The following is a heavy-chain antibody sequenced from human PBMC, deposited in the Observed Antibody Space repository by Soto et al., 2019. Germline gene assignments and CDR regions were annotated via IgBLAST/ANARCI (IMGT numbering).Heavy chain of an antibody. D-gene: IGHD3-16*01. V-gene: IGHV3-48*03. CDR3: ARALFGSYDYYYHLDV. J-gene: IGHJ6*02. CDR1: GFTFSSYE. CDR2: ISHSGSTT. Sequence: EVQLVESGGGLVQPGGSLRLSCAASGFTFSSYEMNWVRQAPGKGLEWVSYISHSGSTTSYADSVIGRFTISRDDDKNSLCLQLHSLRAEDTAIYFCARALFGSYDYYYHLDVWGQGTTVTVPS.